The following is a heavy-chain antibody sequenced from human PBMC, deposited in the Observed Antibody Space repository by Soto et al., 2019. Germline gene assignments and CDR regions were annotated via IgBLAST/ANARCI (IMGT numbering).Heavy chain of an antibody. V-gene: IGHV1-46*01. D-gene: IGHD3-22*01. CDR3: ARVSQGYDNSAYYYTIFDY. CDR2: INPSGGST. CDR1: GYTFTSYY. J-gene: IGHJ4*02. Sequence: ASVKVSCKASGYTFTSYYMHWVRQAPGQGLEWMGIINPSGGSTSYAQKFQGRVTMTRDTSTSTVYMELSSLRSEDTAVYYCARVSQGYDNSAYYYTIFDYWGQGTLVTVSP.